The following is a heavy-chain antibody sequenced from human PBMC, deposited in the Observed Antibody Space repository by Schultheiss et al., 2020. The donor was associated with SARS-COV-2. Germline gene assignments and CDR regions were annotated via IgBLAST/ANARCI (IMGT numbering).Heavy chain of an antibody. J-gene: IGHJ4*02. Sequence: GGSLRLSCAASGFTFSSYEMNWVRQAPGKGLEWVSYISSSGSTIYYADSVKGRFTISRDNAKNSLYLQMNSLRAEDTAVYYCARAFFSSGSHEVDYWGQGTLVTVSS. V-gene: IGHV3-48*03. CDR2: ISSSGSTI. CDR1: GFTFSSYE. CDR3: ARAFFSSGSHEVDY. D-gene: IGHD6-19*01.